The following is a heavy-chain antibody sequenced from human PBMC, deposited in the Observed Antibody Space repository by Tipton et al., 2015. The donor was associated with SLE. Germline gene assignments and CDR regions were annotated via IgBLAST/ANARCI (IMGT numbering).Heavy chain of an antibody. CDR1: GFTFSSYA. D-gene: IGHD3-3*01. J-gene: IGHJ4*02. CDR3: ARKYYDFWSGYQPYGY. Sequence: GSLRLSCSASGFTFSSYAMHWVRQAPGKGLEYVSAISSNGGSTYYADSVKGRFTISRDNSKNTLYLQMSSLRAEDTAVYYCARKYYDFWSGYQPYGYWGQGTLVTVSS. V-gene: IGHV3-64D*06. CDR2: ISSNGGST.